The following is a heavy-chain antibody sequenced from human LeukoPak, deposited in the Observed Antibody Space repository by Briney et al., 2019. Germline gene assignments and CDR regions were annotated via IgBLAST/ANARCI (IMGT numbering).Heavy chain of an antibody. CDR3: AKDYSSGWYDAFDI. Sequence: GGSLRLSCAASGFTVSNNYMSWVRQAPGKGLEWVSSISGSGGSAYFADSVKGRFTISRDNSKNTLYLQMNSLRAEDTAVYYCAKDYSSGWYDAFDIWGQGTVVTVSS. D-gene: IGHD6-19*01. CDR2: ISGSGGSA. J-gene: IGHJ3*02. CDR1: GFTVSNNY. V-gene: IGHV3-23*01.